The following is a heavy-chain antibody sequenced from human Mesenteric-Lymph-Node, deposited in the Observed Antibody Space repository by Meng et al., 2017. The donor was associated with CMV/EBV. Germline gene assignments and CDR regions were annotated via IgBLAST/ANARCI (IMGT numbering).Heavy chain of an antibody. CDR2: ISSSSYYI. CDR1: GISFTNHA. Sequence: GESLKISCDVSGISFTNHAVNWVRQAPGKGLEWVSSISSSSYYIYYADSVKGRFTISRDNAKNSLYLQMNSLRAEDTAVYYCASSAVAGTVFFDYWGQGTLVTVSS. J-gene: IGHJ4*02. D-gene: IGHD6-19*01. CDR3: ASSAVAGTVFFDY. V-gene: IGHV3-21*01.